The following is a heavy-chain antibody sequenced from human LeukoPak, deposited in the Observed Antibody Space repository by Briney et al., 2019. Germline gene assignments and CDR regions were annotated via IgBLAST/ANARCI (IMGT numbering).Heavy chain of an antibody. V-gene: IGHV4-39*07. CDR2: LYYSGST. CDR3: ARDAGIAAAGGPLDAFDI. J-gene: IGHJ3*02. CDR1: GTSIGSRSYY. D-gene: IGHD6-13*01. Sequence: SETLSLTCTVSGTSIGSRSYYWGWIRQPPGKGLEWIGSLYYSGSTYYNPSLKSRVTISVDTSKNQFSLKLSSVTAADTAVYYCARDAGIAAAGGPLDAFDIWGRGTMVTVSS.